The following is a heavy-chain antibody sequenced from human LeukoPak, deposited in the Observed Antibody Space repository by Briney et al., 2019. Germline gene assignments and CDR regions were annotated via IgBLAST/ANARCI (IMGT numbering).Heavy chain of an antibody. Sequence: GGSLRLSCAASGFTFSGYAMSWVRQAPGKGLEWVSAISGSGGSTYYADSVKGRFTISRDNSKNTLYLQMNSLRAEDTAVYYCANTGGYSSSWYYFDYWGQGTLVTVSS. J-gene: IGHJ4*02. CDR1: GFTFSGYA. CDR3: ANTGGYSSSWYYFDY. V-gene: IGHV3-23*01. D-gene: IGHD6-13*01. CDR2: ISGSGGST.